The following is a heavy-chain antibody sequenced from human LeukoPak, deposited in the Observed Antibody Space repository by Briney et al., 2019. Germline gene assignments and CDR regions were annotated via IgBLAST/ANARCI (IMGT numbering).Heavy chain of an antibody. J-gene: IGHJ4*02. CDR3: ARGIIYLDY. D-gene: IGHD3-10*01. Sequence: PGGSLRLSCAASGFTFSSYWMHWVRQAPGKGLVWVSLIYGDSTTDYADSVKGRFHISRHNSKNTLYLQMNSLRAEDTAVYYCARGIIYLDYWGQGTLVTVSS. CDR1: GFTFSSYW. CDR2: IYGDSTT. V-gene: IGHV3-53*04.